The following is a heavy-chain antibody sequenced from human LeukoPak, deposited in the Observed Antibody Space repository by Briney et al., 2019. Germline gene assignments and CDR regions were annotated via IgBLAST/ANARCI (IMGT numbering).Heavy chain of an antibody. CDR1: GFTFSSYS. D-gene: IGHD2/OR15-2a*01. V-gene: IGHV3-23*01. CDR3: AKAGNIRLDY. CDR2: ISGRDGST. J-gene: IGHJ4*02. Sequence: GGSLRLSCAASGFTFSSYSMNWVRQAPGKGLECVSSISGRDGSTYYADSVKGRFTISRDNSKNTLYLQMNSLRAGDTAIYYCAKAGNIRLDYWGQGTLVTVSS.